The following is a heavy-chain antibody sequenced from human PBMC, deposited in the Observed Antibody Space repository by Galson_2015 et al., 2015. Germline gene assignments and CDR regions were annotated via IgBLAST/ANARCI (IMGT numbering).Heavy chain of an antibody. J-gene: IGHJ3*02. CDR3: ARVQVTATVLDAFDI. CDR1: GFTFSSYG. V-gene: IGHV3-30*03. Sequence: SLRLSCAASGFTFSSYGMHWVRQAPGKGLEWVAVISYDGSNKYYADSVKGRFTISRDNSKNTLYLQMNSLRAEDTAVYYCARVQVTATVLDAFDIWGQGTMVTVSS. CDR2: ISYDGSNK. D-gene: IGHD5-18*01.